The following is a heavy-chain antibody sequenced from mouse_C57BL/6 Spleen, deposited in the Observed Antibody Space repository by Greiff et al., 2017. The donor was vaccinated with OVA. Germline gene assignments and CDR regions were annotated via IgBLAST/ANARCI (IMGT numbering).Heavy chain of an antibody. Sequence: VQLQQSGTVLARPGASVKMSCKTSGYTFTSYWMHWVKQRPGQGLEWIGAIYPGNSDTSYNQKFKGKAKLTAVTSASTAYMELSSLTNEDSAVYYCHYYGSSPYYFDYWGQGTTLTVSS. CDR2: IYPGNSDT. D-gene: IGHD1-1*01. CDR3: HYYGSSPYYFDY. J-gene: IGHJ2*01. V-gene: IGHV1-5*01. CDR1: GYTFTSYW.